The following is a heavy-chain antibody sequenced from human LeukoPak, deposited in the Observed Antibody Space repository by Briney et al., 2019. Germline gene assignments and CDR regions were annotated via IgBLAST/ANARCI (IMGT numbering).Heavy chain of an antibody. CDR2: INPNSGGT. D-gene: IGHD6-13*01. CDR3: ARPVGYSSSWYDY. CDR1: GYTFTGYY. V-gene: IGHV1-2*02. Sequence: ASVKVSCKASGYTFTGYYMHWVRQAPGQGLEWMGWINPNSGGTNYAQKFQGRVTMTRDTSISTAYMELSSLRSEDTAVYYCARPVGYSSSWYDYWGQGTLVTVSS. J-gene: IGHJ4*02.